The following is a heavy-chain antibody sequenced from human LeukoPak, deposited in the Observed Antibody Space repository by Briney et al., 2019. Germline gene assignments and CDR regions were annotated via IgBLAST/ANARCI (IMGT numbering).Heavy chain of an antibody. CDR1: GGSISSSSYY. CDR2: IYYTGST. V-gene: IGHV4-39*01. J-gene: IGHJ4*02. D-gene: IGHD3-10*01. CDR3: ARHDGYYGSGSYYSFDY. Sequence: SETLSLTCTVSGGSISSSSYYWGWIRQPPGKGLEWIGSIYYTGSTYYNPSLKSRVTISVDTSRKQFSLKLSSVTAADTAVYYCARHDGYYGSGSYYSFDYWGQGTLVTVSS.